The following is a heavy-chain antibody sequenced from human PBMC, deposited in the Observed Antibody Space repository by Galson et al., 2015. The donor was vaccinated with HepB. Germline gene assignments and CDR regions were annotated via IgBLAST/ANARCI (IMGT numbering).Heavy chain of an antibody. Sequence: SLRLSCAASGFTFSTYSMNWVRQAPGKGLEWVSCINSDSSYIYYADSVKGRFTISRDNARHSLYLYMNSLRAEDTAVYYCARDLTSGWYYFDYWGQGALVTVSS. D-gene: IGHD6-19*01. CDR3: ARDLTSGWYYFDY. CDR1: GFTFSTYS. J-gene: IGHJ4*02. V-gene: IGHV3-21*01. CDR2: INSDSSYI.